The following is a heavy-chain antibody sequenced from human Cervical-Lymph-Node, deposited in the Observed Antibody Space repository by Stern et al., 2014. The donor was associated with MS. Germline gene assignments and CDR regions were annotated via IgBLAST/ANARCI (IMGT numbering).Heavy chain of an antibody. CDR1: GYTFTYYA. Sequence: VQLVESGAEVKKPGASVNVSCKTSGYTFTYYAISWIRQAPGQGLEWVGWISPYNGNTNFVQKRQGRVAMTTDTSTSTAYMELRSLRSDDTAVYYCARDDDYTRRAIDYWGQGTLVTVSS. V-gene: IGHV1-18*01. J-gene: IGHJ4*02. D-gene: IGHD4-11*01. CDR2: ISPYNGNT. CDR3: ARDDDYTRRAIDY.